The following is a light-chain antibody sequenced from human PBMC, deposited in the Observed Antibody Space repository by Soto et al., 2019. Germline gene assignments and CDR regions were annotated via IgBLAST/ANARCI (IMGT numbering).Light chain of an antibody. J-gene: IGKJ3*01. Sequence: EIVLTQSPATLSVSPGESATLSCRASQGVNIDLVWYQQKPGQAPKLLMFSASARVTGIPARFIGGGSETEFTLTISSLQPEDSAVYYCQRYNAWPFTFGPGTKVEIK. CDR1: QGVNID. CDR3: QRYNAWPFT. V-gene: IGKV3D-15*01. CDR2: SAS.